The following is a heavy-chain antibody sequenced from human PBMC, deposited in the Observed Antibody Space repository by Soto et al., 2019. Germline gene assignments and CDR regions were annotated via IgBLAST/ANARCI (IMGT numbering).Heavy chain of an antibody. V-gene: IGHV4-34*01. Sequence: SETLSLTCAVFGGSFSSYYWSWIRQPPGKGLEWIGEINHRGSTNYNPPLKSRVTISVDTSKNQFSLELSSVTAADTAVYYCATTNWNHNWFDPWGQGTLVTGS. CDR3: ATTNWNHNWFDP. CDR2: INHRGST. D-gene: IGHD1-1*01. J-gene: IGHJ5*02. CDR1: GGSFSSYY.